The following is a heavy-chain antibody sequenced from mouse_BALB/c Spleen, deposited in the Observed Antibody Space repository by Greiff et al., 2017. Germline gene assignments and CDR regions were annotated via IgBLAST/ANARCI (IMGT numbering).Heavy chain of an antibody. CDR1: GYNFTSYW. CDR3: ARREGGYYDWYFDV. J-gene: IGHJ1*01. Sequence: QVQLQQPGAELVKPGTSVKLSCKASGYNFTSYWINWVKLRPGQGLVWIGDLYPGSGSTNYNEKFKSKATLTVDTSSSTAYMQLSSLASEDSALYYCARREGGYYDWYFDVWGAGTTGTVSS. V-gene: IGHV1-55*01. D-gene: IGHD2-3*01. CDR2: LYPGSGST.